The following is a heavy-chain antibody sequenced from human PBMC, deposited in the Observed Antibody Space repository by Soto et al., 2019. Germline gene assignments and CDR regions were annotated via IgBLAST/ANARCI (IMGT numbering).Heavy chain of an antibody. CDR1: GFTFSSYS. CDR3: GTIRFWPH. V-gene: IGHV3-48*01. Sequence: GGSLRLSCAASGFTFSSYSMNWVRQAPGKGLEWVSYISSSSSTIYYADYVKGRFTISRDNAKNSLYLQVNSLRAEDTAVYYCGTIRFWPHWGQGTLVTVSS. D-gene: IGHD3-3*01. CDR2: ISSSSSTI. J-gene: IGHJ4*02.